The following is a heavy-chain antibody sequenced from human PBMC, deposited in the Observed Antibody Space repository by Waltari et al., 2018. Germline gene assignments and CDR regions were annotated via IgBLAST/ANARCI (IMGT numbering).Heavy chain of an antibody. CDR3: VTTGVAGFY. D-gene: IGHD6-19*01. V-gene: IGHV3-74*01. Sequence: EVQLVASGGGLVQPGGSLSLSCAAYGFTFSHSWMYWVRQSPGKGLVWVSRISMDGSIVNYADSVKGRFTISRDNAKSTLFLQMNSLRVDDTALYYCVTTGVAGFYWGQGTRVTVSS. J-gene: IGHJ4*02. CDR2: ISMDGSIV. CDR1: GFTFSHSW.